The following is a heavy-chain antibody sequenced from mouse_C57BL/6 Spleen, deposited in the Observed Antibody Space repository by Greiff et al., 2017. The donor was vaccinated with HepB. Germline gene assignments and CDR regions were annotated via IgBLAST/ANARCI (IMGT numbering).Heavy chain of an antibody. CDR1: GYTFTSYD. Sequence: QVQLKQSGPELVKPGASVKLSCKASGYTFTSYDLNWVKQRPGQGLEWIGWIYPRDGSTKYNEKFKGKATLTVDTSSSTAYMELHSLTSEDSAVYFCASCGIPYGSRSYYAMDYWGQGTSVTVSS. J-gene: IGHJ4*01. CDR3: ASCGIPYGSRSYYAMDY. CDR2: IYPRDGST. D-gene: IGHD1-1*01. V-gene: IGHV1-85*01.